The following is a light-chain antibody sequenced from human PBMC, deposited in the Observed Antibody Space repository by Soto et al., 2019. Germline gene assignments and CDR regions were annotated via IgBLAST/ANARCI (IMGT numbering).Light chain of an antibody. J-gene: IGKJ4*01. V-gene: IGKV3D-15*01. CDR3: QQYNKWPLT. CDR2: FAS. Sequence: EIVMTQSPATLSVSPGEKATLSCRASQTVSNNLAWYQQKPGQAPRLLISFASTRATGIPARFSGSGSGTEFTLTISSLQSEDFAVYYRQQYNKWPLTFGGGTKVETK. CDR1: QTVSNN.